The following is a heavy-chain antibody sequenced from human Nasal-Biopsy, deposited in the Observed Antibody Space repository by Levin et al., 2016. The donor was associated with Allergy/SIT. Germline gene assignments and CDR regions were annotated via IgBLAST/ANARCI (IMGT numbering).Heavy chain of an antibody. CDR3: VKDIHSSGWHGGIFDY. D-gene: IGHD6-19*01. Sequence: GGSLRLSCAASGFTFDDHAMHWVRQVPGKGLEWVSLINGAGSITDYTDSVKGRFTISRDKSKNSLYLQMNSLRAEDTGLYYCVKDIHSSGWHGGIFDYWGQGTLVTVSS. V-gene: IGHV3-43*02. CDR2: INGAGSIT. CDR1: GFTFDDHA. J-gene: IGHJ4*02.